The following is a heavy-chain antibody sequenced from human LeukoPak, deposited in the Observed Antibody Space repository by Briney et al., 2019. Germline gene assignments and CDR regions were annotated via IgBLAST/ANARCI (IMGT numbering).Heavy chain of an antibody. V-gene: IGHV4-59*01. CDR3: ARDSRIFTIAAIDI. J-gene: IGHJ3*02. D-gene: IGHD2-15*01. CDR1: GGSISTYH. CDR2: VDNRGDA. Sequence: SETLSLTCTVSGGSISTYHWIWIRQAPGKGLEWIGHVDNRGDAKYNPSLKSRVTISVDTSKSQFSLKVTSVTAADTGVYYCARDSRIFTIAAIDIWGQGTMVTVSA.